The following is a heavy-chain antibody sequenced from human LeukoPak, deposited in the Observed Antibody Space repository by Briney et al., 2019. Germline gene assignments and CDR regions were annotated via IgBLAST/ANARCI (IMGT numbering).Heavy chain of an antibody. J-gene: IGHJ4*02. CDR3: ARLIVGATDY. V-gene: IGHV3-7*03. D-gene: IGHD1-26*01. Sequence: GGSLSLSCAFSGFTFGSYGRNWVRRAPGRGLEWVADIKQDGSEKYYVDSVKGRFTISRDNAKNSLYLQMNSLRVEDTAVYYCARLIVGATDYWGQGTLVTVSS. CDR2: IKQDGSEK. CDR1: GFTFGSYG.